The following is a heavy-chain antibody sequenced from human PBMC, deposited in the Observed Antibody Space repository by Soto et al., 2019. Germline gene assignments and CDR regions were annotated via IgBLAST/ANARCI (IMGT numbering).Heavy chain of an antibody. V-gene: IGHV6-1*01. J-gene: IGHJ6*02. CDR2: TYYRSKWYN. CDR1: GDSVSSNSAA. CDR3: ARDSSRPFDYYYYGMDV. Sequence: SQTLSLTCAISGDSVSSNSAAWNWIRQSPSRGLEWLGRTYYRSKWYNDYAVSVKSRITINPDTSKNQFSLQLNSVTPEDTAVYYCARDSSRPFDYYYYGMDVWGQGTTVTVSS. D-gene: IGHD6-13*01.